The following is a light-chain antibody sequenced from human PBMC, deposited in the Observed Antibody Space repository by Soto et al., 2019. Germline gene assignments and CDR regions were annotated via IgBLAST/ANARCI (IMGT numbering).Light chain of an antibody. CDR2: NTD. CDR3: LIYDGDAQV. J-gene: IGLJ2*01. CDR1: AGAVTSNNY. Sequence: QAVVTQEPSLTVSPGGTVILTCGSSAGAVTSNNYPTWFQHKPGQAPRTLIYNTDNKHSWTPARFSGSVLGDKVALTLSGVQPEDEAEYYCLIYDGDAQVFGGGTKVTVL. V-gene: IGLV7-43*01.